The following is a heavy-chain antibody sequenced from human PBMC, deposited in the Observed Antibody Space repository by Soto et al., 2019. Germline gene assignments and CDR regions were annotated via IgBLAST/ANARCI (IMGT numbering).Heavy chain of an antibody. D-gene: IGHD6-19*01. CDR1: GYTFTSYD. CDR3: ARDPGRGWLVSDAFDI. V-gene: IGHV1-8*01. CDR2: MNPNSGNT. J-gene: IGHJ3*02. Sequence: ASVKVSCKASGYTFTSYDINWVRQATGQGLEWMGWMNPNSGNTGYAQKFQGRVTMTRNTSISTAYMELSSLRSEDTALYYCARDPGRGWLVSDAFDIWGQGTMVTVSS.